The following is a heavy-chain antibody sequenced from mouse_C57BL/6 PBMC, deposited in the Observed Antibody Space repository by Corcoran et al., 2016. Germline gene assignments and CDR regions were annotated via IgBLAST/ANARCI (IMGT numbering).Heavy chain of an antibody. Sequence: QVQLQQSGPELVKPGASVKISCKASGYTFTDYYINWVKQRPGQGLEWIGWIFPGSGSTYYNEKFKGKATLTVDKSSSTAYMLLSSLTSEDSAVYFCAKTIYDGYYLAWFAYWGQGTLVTVSA. CDR1: GYTFTDYY. V-gene: IGHV1-75*01. D-gene: IGHD2-3*01. J-gene: IGHJ3*01. CDR3: AKTIYDGYYLAWFAY. CDR2: IFPGSGST.